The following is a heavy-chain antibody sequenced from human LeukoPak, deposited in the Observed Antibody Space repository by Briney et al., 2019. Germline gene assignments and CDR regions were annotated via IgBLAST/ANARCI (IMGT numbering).Heavy chain of an antibody. CDR3: ARAQTYYDYVWGSYRYTYFDY. Sequence: SVKVSCKASGGTFSSYAISWVRQAPGQGHEWMGGIIPIFGTANYAQKFQGRVTITADESTSTAYMELSSLRSEDTAVYYCARAQTYYDYVWGSYRYTYFDYWGQGTLVTVSS. J-gene: IGHJ4*02. V-gene: IGHV1-69*01. CDR1: GGTFSSYA. CDR2: IIPIFGTA. D-gene: IGHD3-16*02.